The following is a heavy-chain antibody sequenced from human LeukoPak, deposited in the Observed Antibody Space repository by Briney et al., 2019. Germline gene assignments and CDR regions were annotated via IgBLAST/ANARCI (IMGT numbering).Heavy chain of an antibody. D-gene: IGHD6-19*01. CDR1: GFTFSTYG. J-gene: IGHJ3*02. CDR2: IWYDGSNK. Sequence: RGSLRLSCAASGFTFSTYGMNWVRQAPGKGLEWVAVIWYDGSNKYSADSVQGRFTISRDNSKNMLYLQMNSLRAEDTAIYYCARVLAWGTGWWENAFDIWGQGTTVTVSS. V-gene: IGHV3-33*01. CDR3: ARVLAWGTGWWENAFDI.